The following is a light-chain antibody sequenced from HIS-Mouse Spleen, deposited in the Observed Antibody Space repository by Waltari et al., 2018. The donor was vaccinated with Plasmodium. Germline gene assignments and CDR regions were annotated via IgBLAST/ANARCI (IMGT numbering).Light chain of an antibody. CDR3: QQSYSTWT. CDR2: AAS. J-gene: IGKJ1*01. CDR1: QSISSY. Sequence: DIQMTQSPSSLSASVGDRVTITCRASQSISSYLNWYQQKPGKAPKLLIYAASSLQSGVPSSFSGSGSGTSFTLTISSLQPEDFATYYCQQSYSTWTFGQGTKVEIK. V-gene: IGKV1-39*01.